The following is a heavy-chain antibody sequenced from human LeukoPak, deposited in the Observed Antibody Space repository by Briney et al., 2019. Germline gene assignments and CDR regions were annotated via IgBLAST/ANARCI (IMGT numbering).Heavy chain of an antibody. Sequence: ASVKVSCKASGGTFSSYAISWVRQAPGQGLEWMGGIIPIFGTANYAQKFQGRVTITTDESTSTAYMELSSLRSEDAAVYYCARDATGTPASYWGQGTLVTVSS. CDR3: ARDATGTPASY. D-gene: IGHD1-1*01. CDR2: IIPIFGTA. J-gene: IGHJ4*02. CDR1: GGTFSSYA. V-gene: IGHV1-69*05.